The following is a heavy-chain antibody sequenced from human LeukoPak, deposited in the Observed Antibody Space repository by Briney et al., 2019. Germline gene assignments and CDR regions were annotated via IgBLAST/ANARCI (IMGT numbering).Heavy chain of an antibody. CDR1: GFTFSDYY. Sequence: GGSLRLSCAASGFTFSDYYMSWIRQAPGRGLEWVSYISSSGSTIYYADSVKGRFTISRDNAKNSLYLQMNSLRAEDTAVYYCARNHYYDSSGSDYWGQGTLVTVSS. J-gene: IGHJ4*02. D-gene: IGHD3-22*01. V-gene: IGHV3-11*01. CDR2: ISSSGSTI. CDR3: ARNHYYDSSGSDY.